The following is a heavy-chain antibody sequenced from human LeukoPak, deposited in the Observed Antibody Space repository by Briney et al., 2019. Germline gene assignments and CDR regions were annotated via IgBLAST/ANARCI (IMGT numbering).Heavy chain of an antibody. V-gene: IGHV1-2*02. Sequence: GASVKVSCKASGYTFTCYYMHWVGQAPGQGLEWMGWINPNSGGTNYAQKFQGRVTMTRDTSISTAYVELSRLRSDDTAVYYCAREGYYDFWSGYSRPPSYWGQGTLVTVSS. CDR3: AREGYYDFWSGYSRPPSY. CDR2: INPNSGGT. CDR1: GYTFTCYY. J-gene: IGHJ4*02. D-gene: IGHD3-3*01.